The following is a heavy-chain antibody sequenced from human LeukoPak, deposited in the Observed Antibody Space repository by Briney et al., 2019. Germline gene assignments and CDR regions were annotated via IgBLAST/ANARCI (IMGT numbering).Heavy chain of an antibody. Sequence: GGSLRLSCAASGLTFSSYGMSWVRQAPGKGLEWVSSISGSGGNTYYADSVKGRFTISRDNSKSTMYLQMNSLRAEDTAVYHCAKTNGYYDLWGQGTLVTVSS. CDR1: GLTFSSYG. D-gene: IGHD3-22*01. V-gene: IGHV3-23*01. J-gene: IGHJ4*02. CDR3: AKTNGYYDL. CDR2: ISGSGGNT.